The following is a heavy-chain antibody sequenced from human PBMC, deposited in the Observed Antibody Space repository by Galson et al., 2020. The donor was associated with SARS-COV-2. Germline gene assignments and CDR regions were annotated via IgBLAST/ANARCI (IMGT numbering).Heavy chain of an antibody. J-gene: IGHJ2*01. CDR1: GFTFSDYY. Sequence: GESQKISCAASGFTFSDYYMSWIRQAPGKGLEWVSYISSSSTYTNYADSVKGRFTISRDNAKNSLYLQMNSLRAEDTAVYYCARGSGGTRAFDLWGRGTLVTVSS. CDR3: ARGSGGTRAFDL. D-gene: IGHD2-15*01. CDR2: ISSSSTYT. V-gene: IGHV3-11*06.